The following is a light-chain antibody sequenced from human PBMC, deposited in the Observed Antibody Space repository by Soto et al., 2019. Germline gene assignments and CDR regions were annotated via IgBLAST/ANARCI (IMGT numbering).Light chain of an antibody. J-gene: IGKJ3*01. CDR3: QYYNNWPPFS. CDR2: GAS. Sequence: EIVMTQSPATLSVSPGERATLYFRASQSVTRSLAWYQQKPGKAPRLLIYGASTRDTGIPARFSGSGSGTEIPLTISSLQSEDFAVYYGQYYNNWPPFSFGPGTNVYIK. CDR1: QSVTRS. V-gene: IGKV3-15*01.